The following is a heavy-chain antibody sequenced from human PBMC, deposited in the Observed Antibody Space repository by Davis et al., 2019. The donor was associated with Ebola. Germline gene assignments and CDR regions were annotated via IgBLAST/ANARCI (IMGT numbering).Heavy chain of an antibody. J-gene: IGHJ5*02. Sequence: MPSETLSLTCTVSGGSISSYYWSWIRQPPGKGLEWIGYIYYSGSTNYNPSLKSRVTISVDTSKNQFSLKLSSVTAADTAVYYCARAPLEYCSSTSCNIYWFDPWGQGTLVTVSS. CDR3: ARAPLEYCSSTSCNIYWFDP. D-gene: IGHD2-2*02. V-gene: IGHV4-59*01. CDR1: GGSISSYY. CDR2: IYYSGST.